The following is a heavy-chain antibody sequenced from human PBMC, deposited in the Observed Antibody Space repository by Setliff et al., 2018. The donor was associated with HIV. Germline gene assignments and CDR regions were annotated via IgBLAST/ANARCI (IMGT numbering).Heavy chain of an antibody. CDR1: GGSISSYY. Sequence: SETLSLTCTVSGGSISSYYWSWIRQPPGKGLEWIGYIYYSGSTNYNPSLKSRVSISVDTSKNQFSLKLSSVTAADTAVYYCARHKSQPYYFDYWGQGTLVTVSS. CDR2: IYYSGST. J-gene: IGHJ4*02. CDR3: ARHKSQPYYFDY. V-gene: IGHV4-59*08.